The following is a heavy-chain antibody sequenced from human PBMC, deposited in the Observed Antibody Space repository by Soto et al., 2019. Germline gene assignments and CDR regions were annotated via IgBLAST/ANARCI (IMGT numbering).Heavy chain of an antibody. CDR3: ARDQGLYDYIWGSYRPSSFDY. CDR1: GFTFSSYS. CDR2: ISSSSSYI. V-gene: IGHV3-21*01. Sequence: GGSLRLSCAASGFTFSSYSMNWVRQAPGKGLEWVSSISSSSSYIYYADSVKGRFTISRDNAKNSLYLQMNSLRAEDTAVYYCARDQGLYDYIWGSYRPSSFDYWGQGTLVTVSS. J-gene: IGHJ4*02. D-gene: IGHD3-16*02.